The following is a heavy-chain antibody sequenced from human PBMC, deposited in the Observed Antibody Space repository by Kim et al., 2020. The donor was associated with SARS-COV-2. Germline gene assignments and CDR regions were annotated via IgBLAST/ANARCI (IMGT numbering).Heavy chain of an antibody. J-gene: IGHJ6*03. CDR1: GGSFSGYY. Sequence: SETLSLTCAVYGGSFSGYYWSWIRQPPGKGLEWIGEINHSGSTNYNPSLKSRVTISVDTAKNQFSLKLSSVTAADTAVYYCARGTRQWLVRGPYYYMDVWGKGPTVTVSS. CDR3: ARGTRQWLVRGPYYYMDV. D-gene: IGHD6-19*01. CDR2: INHSGST. V-gene: IGHV4-34*01.